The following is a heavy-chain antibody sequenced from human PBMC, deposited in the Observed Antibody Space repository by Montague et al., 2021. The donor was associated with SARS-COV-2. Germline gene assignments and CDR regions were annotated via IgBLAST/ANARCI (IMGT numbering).Heavy chain of an antibody. D-gene: IGHD2-8*02. V-gene: IGHV4-59*12. J-gene: IGHJ4*02. CDR1: SGSLSGYY. Sequence: SETLSLTCTASSGSLSGYYWNWIRQPPGKGLEWIGFTHYSGTTKXNPSLKSRLNMSLDTSKNQFSLTLNSVTAADTAIYYCARGTAYDHVYYWGQGAPVTV. CDR3: ARGTAYDHVYY. CDR2: THYSGTT.